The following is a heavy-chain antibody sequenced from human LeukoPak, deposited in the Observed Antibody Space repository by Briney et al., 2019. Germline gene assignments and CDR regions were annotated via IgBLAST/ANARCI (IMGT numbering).Heavy chain of an antibody. CDR2: VRTNSYGGTT. D-gene: IGHD1-26*01. J-gene: IGHJ4*02. CDR3: SRGSTYLNYFHF. Sequence: GGSLRLSCAASGFTFGDHTLNWVRQAPGKGLEWVGFVRTNSYGGTTDYAASVKGRFTISRDESKTIAYLHMNSLKTDDTAVYYCSRGSTYLNYFHFWGLGTLVTVPS. V-gene: IGHV3-49*04. CDR1: GFTFGDHT.